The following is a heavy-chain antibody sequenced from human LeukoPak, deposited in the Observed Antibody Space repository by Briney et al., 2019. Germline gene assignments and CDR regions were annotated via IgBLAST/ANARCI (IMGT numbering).Heavy chain of an antibody. CDR1: WTFTRYV. D-gene: IGHD2-15*01. V-gene: IGHV1-18*01. CDR2: INSYNGNT. CDR3: ARPQLGYCSGGSCYLSHAFYI. J-gene: IGHJ3*02. Sequence: WTFTRYVISWVRQAPGQGRAGMGWINSYNGNTNYAKKLQGRVTMTTDTSTRTAYMELRSLKSDDTAVYYCARPQLGYCSGGSCYLSHAFYIWGQGTMVTVSS.